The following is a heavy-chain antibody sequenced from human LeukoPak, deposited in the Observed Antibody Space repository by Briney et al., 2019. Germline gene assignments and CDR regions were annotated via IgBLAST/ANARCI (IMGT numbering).Heavy chain of an antibody. CDR1: GFTFSSYS. CDR3: ASGRYCSGGSCSYL. Sequence: GGSLRLSCAASGFTFSSYSMNWVRQAPGKGLEWVSHITSSNTIYYADSVKGRFTISRDNAKNSLYLQMNSLRAEDTAVYYCASGRYCSGGSCSYLWGQGTLVTVSS. V-gene: IGHV3-48*01. J-gene: IGHJ4*02. D-gene: IGHD2-15*01. CDR2: ITSSNTI.